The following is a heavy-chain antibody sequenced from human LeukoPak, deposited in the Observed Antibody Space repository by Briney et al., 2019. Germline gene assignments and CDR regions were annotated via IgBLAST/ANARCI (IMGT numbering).Heavy chain of an antibody. V-gene: IGHV1-2*02. Sequence: ASVKVSCKVSGYTFTGYYMHWVRQAPGQGLEWMGWINPNSGGTNYAQKFQGRVTMTRDTSISTAYMELSRLRSDDTAVYYCAREPIKYFDWLSYYYYYYYMDVWGKGTTVTVSS. CDR3: AREPIKYFDWLSYYYYYYYMDV. D-gene: IGHD3-9*01. CDR2: INPNSGGT. CDR1: GYTFTGYY. J-gene: IGHJ6*03.